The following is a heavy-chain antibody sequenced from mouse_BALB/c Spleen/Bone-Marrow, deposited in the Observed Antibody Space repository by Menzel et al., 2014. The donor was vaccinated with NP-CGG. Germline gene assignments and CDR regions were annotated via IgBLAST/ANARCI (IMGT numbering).Heavy chain of an antibody. CDR2: IDPANGNT. J-gene: IGHJ1*01. V-gene: IGHV14-3*02. Sequence: EVQGVESGAELVKPGASVKLSCTASGFNIKDTYMHWVEPRPEQGLEWIGRIDPANGNTKYDPKFQGKATITADTSSNTAYLQLSSLTSEDTAVYYCARGGTTATWYFDVWGAGTTATVSS. CDR3: ARGGTTATWYFDV. CDR1: GFNIKDTY. D-gene: IGHD1-2*01.